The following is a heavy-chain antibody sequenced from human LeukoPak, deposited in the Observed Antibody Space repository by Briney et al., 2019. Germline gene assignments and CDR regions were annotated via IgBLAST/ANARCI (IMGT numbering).Heavy chain of an antibody. J-gene: IGHJ4*02. D-gene: IGHD6-13*01. V-gene: IGHV4-39*01. CDR2: IYYGGST. CDR1: GGSISNSTYY. CDR3: ARHLSTAGALGIDY. Sequence: PSETLSLTCTVSGGSISNSTYYWGWIRQPPGKGLEWIESIYYGGSTYYNPSLKSRVTISVDTSKNQFSLKLTSVTAADTAVYYCARHLSTAGALGIDYWGQGTLVTVSS.